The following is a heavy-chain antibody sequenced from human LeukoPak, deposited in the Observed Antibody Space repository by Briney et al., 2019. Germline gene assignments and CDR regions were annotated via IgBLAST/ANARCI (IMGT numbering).Heavy chain of an antibody. Sequence: PETLSLTCTVSGGSISSYYWSWIRQPAGKGLEWIGRIYTSGSTNYNPSLKSRVTMSVDTSKNQFSLKLSSVTAADTAVYYCARDPIWFGVEMAFDIWGQGTMVTVSS. V-gene: IGHV4-4*07. CDR3: ARDPIWFGVEMAFDI. CDR2: IYTSGST. CDR1: GGSISSYY. D-gene: IGHD3-10*01. J-gene: IGHJ3*02.